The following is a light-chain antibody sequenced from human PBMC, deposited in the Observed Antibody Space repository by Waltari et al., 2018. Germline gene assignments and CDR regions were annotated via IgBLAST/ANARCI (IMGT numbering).Light chain of an antibody. CDR3: QAWDSNTGV. CDR2: QDS. CDR1: QLVNKY. J-gene: IGLJ3*02. Sequence: SYELTQPPSVSVSPGQTARIPCPGDQLVNKYVCWYQQKPGQSPVLVIYQDSKRPSGIPERFSGSNSGNTATLTISGTQAMDEADYYCQAWDSNTGVFGGGAKLTVL. V-gene: IGLV3-1*01.